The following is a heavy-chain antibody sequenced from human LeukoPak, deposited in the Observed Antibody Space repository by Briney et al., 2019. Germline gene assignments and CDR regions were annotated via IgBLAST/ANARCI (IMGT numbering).Heavy chain of an antibody. Sequence: ASVKVSCKASGYTFTSYGISWVRQAPGQGLEWMGWINPNSGGTNYAQKFQGRVTMTRDTSISTAYMELSRLRSDDTAVYYCAIGELLYWWVFDYWGQGTLVTVSS. CDR3: AIGELLYWWVFDY. V-gene: IGHV1-2*02. CDR2: INPNSGGT. D-gene: IGHD2-2*02. J-gene: IGHJ4*02. CDR1: GYTFTSYG.